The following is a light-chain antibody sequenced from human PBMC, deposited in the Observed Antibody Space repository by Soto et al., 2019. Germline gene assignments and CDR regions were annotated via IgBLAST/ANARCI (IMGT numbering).Light chain of an antibody. CDR1: SSDVGGYNS. J-gene: IGLJ1*01. Sequence: QSVLSQPASVSGSPGQSITISCTGTSSDVGGYNSLSWYQQHPGKVPKLMIYYVNNRPSGVFYRFSGSKSGNTASLTIFGLQAEDEADYYCSSLTTSSTYVFGSGTKVTVL. CDR2: YVN. V-gene: IGLV2-14*01. CDR3: SSLTTSSTYV.